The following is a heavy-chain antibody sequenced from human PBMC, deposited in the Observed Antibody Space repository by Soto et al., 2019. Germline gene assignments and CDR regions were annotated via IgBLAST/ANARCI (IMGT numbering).Heavy chain of an antibody. CDR2: IYHSGST. Sequence: QLQLQESGSGLVKPSQTLSLTCAVSGGSINTATHSWSWIRQPPGKGLEWIGYIYHSGSTYYNPSGQRRATISIDKSYNQLSRRLGSVTAADTAVYYCARGGGVTTTGDDYWGQGILVTVSS. CDR3: ARGGGVTTTGDDY. V-gene: IGHV4-30-2*01. D-gene: IGHD4-4*01. J-gene: IGHJ4*02. CDR1: GGSINTATHS.